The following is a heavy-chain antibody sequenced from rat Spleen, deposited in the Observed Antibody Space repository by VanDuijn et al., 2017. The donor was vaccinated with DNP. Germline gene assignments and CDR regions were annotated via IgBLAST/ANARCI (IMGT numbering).Heavy chain of an antibody. Sequence: EVQLQESGPGLVKPSQSLSLTCSVTGYSITSNYWGWIRKFPGNKMEYIGHISYSGGTNYNPSLKSRFSITRDTSKNHFFLHLNSVTTEDTATYYCARWTRYFDYWGQGVMVTVSS. J-gene: IGHJ2*01. CDR3: ARWTRYFDY. CDR1: GYSITSNY. D-gene: IGHD1-7*01. V-gene: IGHV3-1*01. CDR2: ISYSGGT.